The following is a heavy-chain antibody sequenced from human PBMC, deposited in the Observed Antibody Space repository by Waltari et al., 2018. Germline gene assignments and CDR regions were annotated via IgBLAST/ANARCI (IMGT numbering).Heavy chain of an antibody. J-gene: IGHJ1*01. D-gene: IGHD3-22*01. Sequence: EVQLVESGGVVVQHGGSLRLSCAASGFTFDDYTMHWVRQAPGTGLEWVSLISWDGGSTYYADSVKGRFTISRDNSKNSLYLQMNSLRTEDTALYYCAKDRATYDSSGYYYEYFQHWGQGTLVTVSS. CDR2: ISWDGGST. CDR1: GFTFDDYT. V-gene: IGHV3-43*01. CDR3: AKDRATYDSSGYYYEYFQH.